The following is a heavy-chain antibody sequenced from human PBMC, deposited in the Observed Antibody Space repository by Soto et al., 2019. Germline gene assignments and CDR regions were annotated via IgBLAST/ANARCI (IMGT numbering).Heavy chain of an antibody. D-gene: IGHD3-22*01. CDR3: VRGGDSSGYYYRQYFQH. Sequence: GGSLRLSCAASGFTFSSHWMSWVRQAPGKGLEWVANIKPDGSEKWYVDSVKGRFTISRDNAKNSLYLQMNSLRAEDTAVYYCVRGGDSSGYYYRQYFQHWGQGTLVTVSS. CDR1: GFTFSSHW. CDR2: IKPDGSEK. V-gene: IGHV3-7*02. J-gene: IGHJ1*01.